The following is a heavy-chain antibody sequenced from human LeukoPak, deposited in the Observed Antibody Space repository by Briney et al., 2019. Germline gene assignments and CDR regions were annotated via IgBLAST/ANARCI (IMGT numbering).Heavy chain of an antibody. D-gene: IGHD5-18*01. Sequence: PSETLSLTCTVSGGSISPYYWSWIRQPPGKDLEWIGYISYSGSANYNPSVKSRVTLSVDTSRNQFSLKLSSVAAADTAVYYCTRHSENSHGFFDYWGQGTLVTVSS. CDR1: GGSISPYY. CDR3: TRHSENSHGFFDY. J-gene: IGHJ4*02. CDR2: ISYSGSA. V-gene: IGHV4-59*08.